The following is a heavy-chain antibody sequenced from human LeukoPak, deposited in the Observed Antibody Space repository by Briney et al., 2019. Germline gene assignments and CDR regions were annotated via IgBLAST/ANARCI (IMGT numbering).Heavy chain of an antibody. CDR2: INPNSGGT. J-gene: IGHJ5*02. D-gene: IGHD2-2*01. Sequence: GASVKVSCKASGYTFTGYYMHWVRQAPGQGLGWMGWINPNSGGTNYAQKFQGRVTMTRDTSISTAYMELSRLRSDDTAVYYCARVRRANCSSTSCHRFDPWGQGTLVTVSS. CDR3: ARVRRANCSSTSCHRFDP. V-gene: IGHV1-2*02. CDR1: GYTFTGYY.